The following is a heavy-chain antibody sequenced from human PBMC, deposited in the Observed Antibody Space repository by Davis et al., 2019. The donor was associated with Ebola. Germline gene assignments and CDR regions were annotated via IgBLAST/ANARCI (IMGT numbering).Heavy chain of an antibody. CDR2: INHSGST. Sequence: SETLSLTCTVSGASISGSTYYWGWIRQPPGKGLEWIGEINHSGSTNYNPSLKSRVTMSVDTSKNQFSLKLSSVIAADTAVYYCASRPSILCTSTSCHEYNWFDPWGQGTLVTVSS. CDR1: GASISGSTYY. J-gene: IGHJ5*02. D-gene: IGHD2-2*01. V-gene: IGHV4-39*01. CDR3: ASRPSILCTSTSCHEYNWFDP.